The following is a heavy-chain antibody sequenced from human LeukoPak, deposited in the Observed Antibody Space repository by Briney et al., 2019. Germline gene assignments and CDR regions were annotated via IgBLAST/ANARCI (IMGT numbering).Heavy chain of an antibody. Sequence: ASVKVSCKASGYTFTSYGISWVRQAPGQGLEWMGWISTYTGKANYAQKLQGRVTMTTDTSTSTAYMELRSLRSDDTAVYYCARQDSSGYYKYFDNWGQGTLVTVSS. CDR3: ARQDSSGYYKYFDN. CDR1: GYTFTSYG. V-gene: IGHV1-18*01. J-gene: IGHJ4*02. D-gene: IGHD3-22*01. CDR2: ISTYTGKA.